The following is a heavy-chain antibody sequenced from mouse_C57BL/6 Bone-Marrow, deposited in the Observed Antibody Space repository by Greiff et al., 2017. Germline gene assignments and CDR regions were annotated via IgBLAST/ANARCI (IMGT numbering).Heavy chain of an antibody. CDR1: GYTFTEYT. CDR3: ERHEAPFITTVVATPAGLAY. V-gene: IGHV1-62-2*01. CDR2: FYPGSGCI. D-gene: IGHD1-1*01. Sequence: QVQLQQSGAELVKPGASVKLSCKASGYTFTEYTIPWVKQRSGQGLEWIGWFYPGSGCIKYNEKLKDTATLTADKSSSTVYMELSRLTSEDSAVYFCERHEAPFITTVVATPAGLAYWGQGTLVTVSA. J-gene: IGHJ3*01.